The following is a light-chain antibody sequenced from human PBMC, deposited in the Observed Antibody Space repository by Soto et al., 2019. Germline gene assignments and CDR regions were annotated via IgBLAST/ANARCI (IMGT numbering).Light chain of an antibody. CDR2: GAS. CDR1: QSVSSSY. V-gene: IGKV3D-20*02. Sequence: EIVLTQSPGTLSLSPGERATLSCRASQSVSSSYLAWYQQRPGQAPRLLIYGASNRATGIPDRFSGSGSGTDFTLTISRLEPEDSALYYCQQYNNWPLFTFGQGTKLEIK. J-gene: IGKJ2*01. CDR3: QQYNNWPLFT.